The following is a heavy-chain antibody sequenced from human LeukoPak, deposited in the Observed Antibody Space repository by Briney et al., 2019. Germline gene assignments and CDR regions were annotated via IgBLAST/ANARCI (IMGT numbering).Heavy chain of an antibody. CDR1: GFTFSSYA. D-gene: IGHD4-17*01. Sequence: GGSLRLSCAASGFTFSSYAMSWVRQASGKGLEWVSAISGSGDSTDYADSAKGRFTISRDNSKNTLYLQMNSLRAEDTAVYYCAKDRYGDYSFDYWGQGTLVTASS. CDR3: AKDRYGDYSFDY. CDR2: ISGSGDST. J-gene: IGHJ4*02. V-gene: IGHV3-23*01.